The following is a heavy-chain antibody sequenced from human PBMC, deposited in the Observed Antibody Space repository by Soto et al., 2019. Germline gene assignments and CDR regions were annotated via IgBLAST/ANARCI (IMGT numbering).Heavy chain of an antibody. Sequence: GGSLRLSCAASGFSFRSYGMHWVRQAPGKGLEWVAVISYDGSNKYYADSVKGRFTISRDNSKNTLYLQMNSLRAEDTAVYYCAKELIGGRYFDYWGQGTLVTVSS. D-gene: IGHD3-16*01. CDR1: GFSFRSYG. J-gene: IGHJ4*02. V-gene: IGHV3-30*18. CDR2: ISYDGSNK. CDR3: AKELIGGRYFDY.